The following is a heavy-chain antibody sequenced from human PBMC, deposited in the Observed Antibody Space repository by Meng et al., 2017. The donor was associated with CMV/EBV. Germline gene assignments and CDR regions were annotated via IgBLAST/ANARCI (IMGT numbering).Heavy chain of an antibody. Sequence: SVKVSCKASGGTFSSYAISWVRQAPGQGLEWMGGIIPIFGTANYAQKSQGRVTITTDESTSTAYMELSSLRSEDTAVYYCARQNLGATHFDYWGQGTLVTVSS. CDR3: ARQNLGATHFDY. CDR1: GGTFSSYA. CDR2: IIPIFGTA. V-gene: IGHV1-69*05. D-gene: IGHD1-26*01. J-gene: IGHJ4*02.